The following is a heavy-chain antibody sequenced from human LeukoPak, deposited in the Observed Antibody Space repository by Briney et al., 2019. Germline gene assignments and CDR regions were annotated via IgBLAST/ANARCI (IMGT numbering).Heavy chain of an antibody. CDR2: IYSGGGT. J-gene: IGHJ3*02. V-gene: IGHV3-66*01. Sequence: GGSLRLSCAASGFTVSSNYMSWVRQAPGKGLEWVSVIYSGGGTYYADSVKGRFTISRDNSKNTLFLQMNSLRAEDTAVYYCARELTTFYYDISGYYGHAFDIWGQGTMFTVSS. CDR1: GFTVSSNY. D-gene: IGHD3-22*01. CDR3: ARELTTFYYDISGYYGHAFDI.